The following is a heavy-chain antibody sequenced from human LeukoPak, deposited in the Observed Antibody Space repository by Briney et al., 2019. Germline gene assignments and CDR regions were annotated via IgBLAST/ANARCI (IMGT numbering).Heavy chain of an antibody. CDR2: INPNSDGT. Sequence: EASVKVSCKASGYTFTGYYMHWVRQAPGQGLEWMGWINPNSDGTNYAQKFQGRVTMTRDTSISTAYMELSRLRSDDTAVYYCARGGYTSLGIAAAGFDYWGQGTLVTVSS. V-gene: IGHV1-2*02. CDR1: GYTFTGYY. D-gene: IGHD6-13*01. J-gene: IGHJ4*02. CDR3: ARGGYTSLGIAAAGFDY.